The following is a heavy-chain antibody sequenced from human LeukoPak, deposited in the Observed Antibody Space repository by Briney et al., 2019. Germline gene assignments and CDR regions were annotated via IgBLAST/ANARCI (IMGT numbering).Heavy chain of an antibody. D-gene: IGHD2-15*01. CDR2: INPDSGGT. CDR1: GYTFTGYY. J-gene: IGHJ5*02. V-gene: IGHV1-2*02. CDR3: ARDGEDCSGGSCYSKNWFDP. Sequence: ASVKVSCKASGYTFTGYYMHWVRQAPGQGLEWMGWINPDSGGTIYAQNFQGRVTMTRDTSISTAYMELSSLRSDDTAVYYCARDGEDCSGGSCYSKNWFDPWGQGTLVTVSS.